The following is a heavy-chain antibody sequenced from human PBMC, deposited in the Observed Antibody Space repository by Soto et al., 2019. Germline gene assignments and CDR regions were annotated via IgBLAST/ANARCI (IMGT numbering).Heavy chain of an antibody. CDR1: GYSFTSYW. Sequence: PGESLKISCKGSGYSFTSYWISWVRQMPGKGLEWMGRIDPSDSYTNYSPSFQGHVTISADKSISTAYLQWSSLKASDTAMYYCARLNLSCSGGSCPYPPYGMDVWGQGTTVTVSS. J-gene: IGHJ6*02. CDR3: ARLNLSCSGGSCPYPPYGMDV. D-gene: IGHD2-15*01. V-gene: IGHV5-10-1*01. CDR2: IDPSDSYT.